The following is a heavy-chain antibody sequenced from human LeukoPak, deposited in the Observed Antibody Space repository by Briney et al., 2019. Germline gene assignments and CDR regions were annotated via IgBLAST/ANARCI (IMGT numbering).Heavy chain of an antibody. V-gene: IGHV3-48*03. D-gene: IGHD2-15*01. CDR2: ISNSETTM. J-gene: IGHJ4*02. CDR3: ARSHTSTYCSGGSCYESYFDY. Sequence: GGSLRLSCAASGFTFRTYEMNWVRQAPGKGLEWVAYISNSETTMEYADSVKGRFTISRDNAKKSLYLQMNSLRVEDTAVYYCARSHTSTYCSGGSCYESYFDYWGQGTLVTVSS. CDR1: GFTFRTYE.